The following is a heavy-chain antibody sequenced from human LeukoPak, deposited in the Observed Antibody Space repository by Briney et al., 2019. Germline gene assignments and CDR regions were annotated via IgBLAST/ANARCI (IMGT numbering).Heavy chain of an antibody. CDR1: GYTFTGYY. CDR2: INPNSGGT. Sequence: ASVKVSCKASGYTFTGYYMHWVRQAPGQGLEWMGRINPNSGGTNYAQKFQGRVTMTRDTSISTAYMELSRLRSDDTAVYYCARDRREVFYYDSSGYHDYWGQGTPVTVSS. J-gene: IGHJ4*02. V-gene: IGHV1-2*06. D-gene: IGHD3-22*01. CDR3: ARDRREVFYYDSSGYHDY.